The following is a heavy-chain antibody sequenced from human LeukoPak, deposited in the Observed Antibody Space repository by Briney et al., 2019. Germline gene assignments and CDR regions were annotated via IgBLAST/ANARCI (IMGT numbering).Heavy chain of an antibody. CDR3: AKSRWGVAAAGTYYFDY. CDR1: GFTFSSYW. Sequence: GGSLRLSCAASGFTFSSYWMHWVRQAPGKGLVWVSRINSDGSSTSYADSVKGRFTISRDNAKNTLYLQMNSLRAEDTAVYYCAKSRWGVAAAGTYYFDYWGQGTLVTVSS. J-gene: IGHJ4*02. CDR2: INSDGSST. V-gene: IGHV3-74*01. D-gene: IGHD6-13*01.